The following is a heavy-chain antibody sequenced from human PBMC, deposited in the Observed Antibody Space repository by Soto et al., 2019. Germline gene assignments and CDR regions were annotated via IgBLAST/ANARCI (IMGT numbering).Heavy chain of an antibody. V-gene: IGHV3-30*18. Sequence: GGSLRLSCAASGFTFSSYGMHWVRQAPGKGLEWVAVISYDGSNKYYADSVKGRFTISRDNSKNTLYLQMNSLRAEDTAVYYCAKGLGANYCSGGSCYSVLYYYYMDVWGKGTTVTVSS. CDR3: AKGLGANYCSGGSCYSVLYYYYMDV. J-gene: IGHJ6*03. D-gene: IGHD2-15*01. CDR1: GFTFSSYG. CDR2: ISYDGSNK.